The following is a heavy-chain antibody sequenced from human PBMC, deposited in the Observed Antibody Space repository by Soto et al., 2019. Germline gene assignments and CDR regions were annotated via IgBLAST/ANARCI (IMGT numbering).Heavy chain of an antibody. CDR1: GGSIRSYY. Sequence: PLETLSLTCTVSGGSIRSYYWSWIRQPPGKGLEWIGYIYYSGSTNYNPSLKSRVTISVDTSKNQFSLKLSSVTAADTAVYYCARNYGHAFDIWGQGTMVTVSS. CDR2: IYYSGST. CDR3: ARNYGHAFDI. D-gene: IGHD1-7*01. J-gene: IGHJ3*02. V-gene: IGHV4-59*01.